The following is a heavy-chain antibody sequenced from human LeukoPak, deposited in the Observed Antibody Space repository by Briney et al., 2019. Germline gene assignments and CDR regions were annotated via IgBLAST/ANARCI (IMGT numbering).Heavy chain of an antibody. D-gene: IGHD3-10*01. J-gene: IGHJ4*02. CDR1: GGSISSGGYY. Sequence: PSETLSLTCTVSGGSISSGGYYWSWIRQHPGKGLEWIGYIYYSGSTYYNPSLKSRVTISVDTSKNQFSLKPSSVTAADTAVYYCARAMVRGVFDYWGQGTLVTVSS. CDR3: ARAMVRGVFDY. V-gene: IGHV4-31*03. CDR2: IYYSGST.